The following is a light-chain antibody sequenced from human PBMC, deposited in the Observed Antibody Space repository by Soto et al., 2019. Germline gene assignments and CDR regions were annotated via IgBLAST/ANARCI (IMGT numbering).Light chain of an antibody. CDR2: AAS. V-gene: IGKV1-39*01. Sequence: DRQVTQSPSSLSASVGDRVTITCRASQSISSYLNWYQQKPGKAPKLLIYAASSLQSGVPSRFSGSGSGTDFTLTISSLQPEDFATYYCQQSYSTPRTFGQGTKV. CDR1: QSISSY. J-gene: IGKJ1*01. CDR3: QQSYSTPRT.